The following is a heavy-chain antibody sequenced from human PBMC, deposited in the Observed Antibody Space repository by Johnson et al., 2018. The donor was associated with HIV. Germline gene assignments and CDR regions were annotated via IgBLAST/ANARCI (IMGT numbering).Heavy chain of an antibody. CDR1: GFTFSSYW. CDR3: AREMNAGNDAFDI. J-gene: IGHJ3*02. D-gene: IGHD5-24*01. V-gene: IGHV3-66*02. CDR2: IYSGGNT. Sequence: MQLVESGGGLVQPGGSLRLSCAASGFTFSSYWMSWVRQAPGKGLEWVSVIYSGGNTYYADSVKGRFTISRDNSKNTLYLQMNSLRAEDTAVYYCAREMNAGNDAFDIWGQGTMVTVSS.